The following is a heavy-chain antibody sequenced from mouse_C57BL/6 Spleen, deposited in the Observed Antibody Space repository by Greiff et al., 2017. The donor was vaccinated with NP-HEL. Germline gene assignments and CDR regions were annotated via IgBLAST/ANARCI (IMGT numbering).Heavy chain of an antibody. CDR1: GFTFSDYG. Sequence: EVQVVESGGGLVKPGGSLKLSCAASGFTFSDYGMHWVRQAPEKGLEWVAYISSGSSTIYYADTVKGRFTISRDNAKNTLFLQMTSLRSEDTAMYYCARRDLLLPYFDYWGQGTTLTVSS. J-gene: IGHJ2*01. CDR3: ARRDLLLPYFDY. CDR2: ISSGSSTI. D-gene: IGHD1-1*01. V-gene: IGHV5-17*01.